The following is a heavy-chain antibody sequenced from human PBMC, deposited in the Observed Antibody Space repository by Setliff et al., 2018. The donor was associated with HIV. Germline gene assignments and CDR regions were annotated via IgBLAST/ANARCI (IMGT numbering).Heavy chain of an antibody. CDR3: ARNVETDY. CDR2: ISSSSSTI. V-gene: IGHV3-48*01. J-gene: IGHJ4*02. Sequence: PGESLKLSCAASGFTFSSYSMNWVRQAPGKGLEWVSYISSSSSTIYYADSVKGRFTISRDNAKNSLYLQMNSLRAEDTAVYYCARNVETDYWGQGTLVTVSS. D-gene: IGHD1-1*01. CDR1: GFTFSSYS.